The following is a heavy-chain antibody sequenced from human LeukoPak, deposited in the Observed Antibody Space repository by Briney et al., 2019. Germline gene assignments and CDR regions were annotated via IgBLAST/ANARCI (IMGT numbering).Heavy chain of an antibody. D-gene: IGHD6-19*01. CDR3: ARGFPPGSGSRGSHAFDV. J-gene: IGHJ3*01. Sequence: PSETLSLTCAVSEMSFSAYYWNWIRQSPGKGLEWIGEINYVGSTKYTPSLEGRGTILIDTSKNQFSLKLTSVTAADTAVYYCARGFPPGSGSRGSHAFDVWGQGTMVTVSS. CDR1: EMSFSAYY. CDR2: INYVGST. V-gene: IGHV4-34*01.